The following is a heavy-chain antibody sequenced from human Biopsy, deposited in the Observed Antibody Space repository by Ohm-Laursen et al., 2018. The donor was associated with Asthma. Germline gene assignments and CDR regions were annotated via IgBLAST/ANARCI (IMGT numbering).Heavy chain of an antibody. CDR2: IYHRDTT. Sequence: TLSLTCAVSGGSINSGGYSWTWIRQPPGKGLEWIGYIYHRDTTYYNPSLKGRVTISLDGSKNQFSLKLSSVTAADTAVYYCARGRSGDWLYYFDYWGQGALVTVSS. CDR3: ARGRSGDWLYYFDY. D-gene: IGHD2-21*01. CDR1: GGSINSGGYS. V-gene: IGHV4-30-2*01. J-gene: IGHJ4*02.